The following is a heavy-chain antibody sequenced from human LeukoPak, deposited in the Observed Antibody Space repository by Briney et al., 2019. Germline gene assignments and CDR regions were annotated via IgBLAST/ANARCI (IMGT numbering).Heavy chain of an antibody. CDR1: GFTFSSYG. J-gene: IGHJ4*02. CDR3: VKNVLWGSYRNDY. Sequence: AGRSLRLSCAASGFTFSSYGMHWVRQAPGKGLEWVAVISYDGSNKYYADSVKGRFTISRDNAKNSLYLQMNSLRAEDTAVYYCVKNVLWGSYRNDYWGQGTLVTVSS. V-gene: IGHV3-30*18. CDR2: ISYDGSNK. D-gene: IGHD3-16*02.